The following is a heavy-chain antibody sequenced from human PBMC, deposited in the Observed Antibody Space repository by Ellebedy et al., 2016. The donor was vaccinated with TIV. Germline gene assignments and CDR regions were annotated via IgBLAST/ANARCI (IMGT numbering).Heavy chain of an antibody. CDR3: AKGISIFGVVITA. CDR1: GFTFSNYA. V-gene: IGHV3-23*01. D-gene: IGHD3-3*01. Sequence: GGSLRLSCAASGFTFSNYAMSWVRQAPGKGLEWVSAISGSGTNTYYADSVKGRFTISRDNSKNTLYLQMNSLRAEDTAVYYCAKGISIFGVVITAWGQGTLVTVSS. CDR2: ISGSGTNT. J-gene: IGHJ4*02.